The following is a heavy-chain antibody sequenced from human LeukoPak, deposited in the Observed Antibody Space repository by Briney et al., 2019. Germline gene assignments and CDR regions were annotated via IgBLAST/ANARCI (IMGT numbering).Heavy chain of an antibody. Sequence: PGGSLRLSCAASGFTFSSYSMSWVRQAPGKGLEWVSSISSSSSYIYYADSVKGRFTISRDNAKNSLYLQMNSLRAEDTAVYYCARDLSDFYGSGSFSLPADYWGQGTLVTVSS. V-gene: IGHV3-21*01. CDR1: GFTFSSYS. D-gene: IGHD3-10*01. CDR2: ISSSSSYI. J-gene: IGHJ4*02. CDR3: ARDLSDFYGSGSFSLPADY.